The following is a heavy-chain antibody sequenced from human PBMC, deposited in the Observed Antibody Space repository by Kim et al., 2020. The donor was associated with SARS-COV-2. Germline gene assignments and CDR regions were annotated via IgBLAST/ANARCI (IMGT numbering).Heavy chain of an antibody. Sequence: SETLSLTCAVSGGSISISAWWNWVRQAPGKGPEWIGEIYHSGISNYNPSLKGRVSMSIDTSKNQYSLEIRSVTAADTAVYYCASGLEDYYGSGSYFSKAFVFWGQGTLVSASS. CDR3: ASGLEDYYGSGSYFSKAFVF. J-gene: IGHJ4*03. CDR2: IYHSGIS. CDR1: GGSISISAW. D-gene: IGHD3-10*01. V-gene: IGHV4-4*02.